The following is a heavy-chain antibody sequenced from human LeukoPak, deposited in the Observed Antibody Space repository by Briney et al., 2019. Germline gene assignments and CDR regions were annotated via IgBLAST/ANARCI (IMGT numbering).Heavy chain of an antibody. CDR2: IYYNGNT. D-gene: IGHD3-9*01. CDR1: GGSINNYF. CDR3: ARAEDILTGYEPSHLDY. J-gene: IGHJ4*02. Sequence: SETLSLTCTVSGGSINNYFWSWIRQPPGKGLEWIGYIYYNGNTDYNPSLKSRVTISVDTSKNQFSLKLSSVTAADTAVYYCARAEDILTGYEPSHLDYWGQGTLVTVSS. V-gene: IGHV4-59*08.